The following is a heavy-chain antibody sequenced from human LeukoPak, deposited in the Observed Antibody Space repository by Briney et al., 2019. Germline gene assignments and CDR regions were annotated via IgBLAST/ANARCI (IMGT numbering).Heavy chain of an antibody. D-gene: IGHD3-9*01. Sequence: PGRSLRLSCAASGFTFSSYAMHWVRQAPGKGLEWVAVISYDGSNKYYADSVKGRFTISRDNSKNTLYLQMNSLRAEDTAVYYCAKDLTYYDILTGYSHWGQGTLVTVSS. CDR1: GFTFSSYA. CDR2: ISYDGSNK. J-gene: IGHJ4*02. CDR3: AKDLTYYDILTGYSH. V-gene: IGHV3-30*04.